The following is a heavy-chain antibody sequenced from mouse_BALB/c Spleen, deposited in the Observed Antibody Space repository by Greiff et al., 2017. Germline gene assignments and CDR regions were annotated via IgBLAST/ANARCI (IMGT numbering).Heavy chain of an antibody. J-gene: IGHJ3*01. Sequence: EVHLVESGGGLVQPKGSLKLSCAASGFTFNTYAMNWVRQAPGKGLEWVARIRSKSNNYATYYADSVKDRFTISRDDSQSMLYLQMNNLKTEDTAMYYCVGADYDEDFAYWGQGTLVTVSA. CDR2: IRSKSNNYAT. D-gene: IGHD2-4*01. V-gene: IGHV10-1*02. CDR3: VGADYDEDFAY. CDR1: GFTFNTYA.